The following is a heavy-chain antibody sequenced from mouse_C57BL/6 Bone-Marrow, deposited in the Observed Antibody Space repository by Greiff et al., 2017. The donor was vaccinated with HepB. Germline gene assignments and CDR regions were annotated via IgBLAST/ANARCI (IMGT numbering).Heavy chain of an antibody. V-gene: IGHV1-82*01. CDR2: IYPGDGDT. Sequence: VQLQQSGPELVKPGASVKISCKASGYAFSSSWMNWVKQRPGKGLEWIGRIYPGDGDTNYNGKFKGKATLTADKSSRTAYMQLSSLTSEDSAVYFCARQLRTGFAYWGQGTLVTVSA. J-gene: IGHJ3*01. D-gene: IGHD3-2*02. CDR1: GYAFSSSW. CDR3: ARQLRTGFAY.